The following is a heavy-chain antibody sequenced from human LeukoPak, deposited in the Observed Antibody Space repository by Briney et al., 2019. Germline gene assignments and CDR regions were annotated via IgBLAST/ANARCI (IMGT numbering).Heavy chain of an antibody. Sequence: ASVTVSFTASGYTFTVNNMHWVRQAPGQGHGWMGWINPDSCGTNYAQKFHGRLTMTGNTSISTAYMDLSRLRSDDTAVYYCARAVKTKYSSSWYDYWGQGTLVTVSS. J-gene: IGHJ4*02. V-gene: IGHV1-2*02. CDR3: ARAVKTKYSSSWYDY. D-gene: IGHD6-13*01. CDR2: INPDSCGT. CDR1: GYTFTVNN.